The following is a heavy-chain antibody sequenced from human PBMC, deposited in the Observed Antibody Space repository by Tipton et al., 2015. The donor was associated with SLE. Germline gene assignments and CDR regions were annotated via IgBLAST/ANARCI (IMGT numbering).Heavy chain of an antibody. CDR3: ARAAPSSSGWYDY. Sequence: SLRLSCAASGFTFSSYEMNWVRQAPGKGLEWVSYISSSGSTIYYADSVKGRFTISRDNAKNSLFLQMNSLRAEDTAVYYCARAAPSSSGWYDYWGQGTLVTVSS. D-gene: IGHD6-19*01. CDR2: ISSSGSTI. J-gene: IGHJ4*02. CDR1: GFTFSSYE. V-gene: IGHV3-48*03.